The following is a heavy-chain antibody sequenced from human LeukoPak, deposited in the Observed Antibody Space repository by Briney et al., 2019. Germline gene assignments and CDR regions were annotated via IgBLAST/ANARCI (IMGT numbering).Heavy chain of an antibody. CDR2: ISSGGRYI. V-gene: IGHV3-21*01. J-gene: IGHJ4*02. CDR1: GFTFSTYS. Sequence: GGSLRLSCAASGFTFSTYSMNWVRQAPGKGLEWVSSISSGGRYIYYADSVKGRFTISRDNAKNSLYLQMNSLRAEDTALYYCARCSGGSCYHSDDYGGQGTLVTVST. CDR3: ARCSGGSCYHSDDY. D-gene: IGHD2-15*01.